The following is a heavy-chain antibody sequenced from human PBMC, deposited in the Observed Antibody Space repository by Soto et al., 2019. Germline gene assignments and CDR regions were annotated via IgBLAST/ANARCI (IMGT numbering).Heavy chain of an antibody. Sequence: QVQLVQSGAEVKKPGSSVKVSCKASGGTFSSYAISWVRQAPGQGLEWMGGIIPIFGTANYAQKFQGRVTITADESTSTAYMELSSLRSEDTAVYYCAGGEGGVTMVRGVITNQTHYYGMDVWGQGTTVTVSS. CDR1: GGTFSSYA. J-gene: IGHJ6*02. D-gene: IGHD3-10*01. CDR2: IIPIFGTA. CDR3: AGGEGGVTMVRGVITNQTHYYGMDV. V-gene: IGHV1-69*01.